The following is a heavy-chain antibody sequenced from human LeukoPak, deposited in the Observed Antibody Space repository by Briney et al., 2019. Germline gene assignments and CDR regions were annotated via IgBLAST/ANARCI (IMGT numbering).Heavy chain of an antibody. Sequence: GGSLRLSCAASGFTFSSYAMHWVRQAPGKGLEWVAVISYDGSNKYYADSVKGRFTISRDNSKNTLYLQMNSLRAEDTAVYYCAKTKLATILPDDPWGQGTLVTVSS. D-gene: IGHD5-12*01. J-gene: IGHJ5*02. CDR2: ISYDGSNK. V-gene: IGHV3-30*18. CDR3: AKTKLATILPDDP. CDR1: GFTFSSYA.